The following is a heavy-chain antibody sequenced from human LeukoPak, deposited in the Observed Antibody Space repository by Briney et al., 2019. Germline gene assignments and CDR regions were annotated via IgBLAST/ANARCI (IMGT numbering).Heavy chain of an antibody. V-gene: IGHV4-39*01. J-gene: IGHJ4*02. CDR3: ARHNNYGANSMSFDS. CDR1: GGSVSSINYY. D-gene: IGHD4-23*01. CDR2: DYYSGTT. Sequence: SETLSLTCTVSGGSVSSINYYWAWMRQPPGKGLEWIGSDYYSGTTYYNPSLKSRVTISVDTSKNQLSLKLSSVTAADTAVYYCARHNNYGANSMSFDSWGQGTLVTVSS.